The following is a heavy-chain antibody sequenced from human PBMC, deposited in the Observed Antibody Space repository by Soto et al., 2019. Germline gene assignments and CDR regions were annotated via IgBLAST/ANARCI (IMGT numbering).Heavy chain of an antibody. D-gene: IGHD3-22*01. CDR1: GGSFSGYY. J-gene: IGHJ4*02. V-gene: IGHV4-34*01. CDR2: IYHSGST. CDR3: ARQARTTRYYDSSGYDY. Sequence: PSETLSLTCAVYGGSFSGYYWSWIRQPPGKGLEWIGNIYHSGSTYYNPSLKSRVTISVDTSKNQFSLKLSSVTAADTAVYYCARQARTTRYYDSSGYDYWGQGTLVTVSS.